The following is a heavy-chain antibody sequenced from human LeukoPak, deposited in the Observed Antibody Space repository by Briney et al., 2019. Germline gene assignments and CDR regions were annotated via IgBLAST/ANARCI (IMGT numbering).Heavy chain of an antibody. D-gene: IGHD2-2*01. Sequence: SETLSLTCAVYGGSFSGYYWSWIRQPPGKGLEWIGEINHSGSTNYNPSLKSRVTISVDTSKNQFSLKLSSVTAADTAVYYCASPSAAISSIDAFDIWGQGTMVTVSS. CDR2: INHSGST. CDR1: GGSFSGYY. V-gene: IGHV4-34*01. J-gene: IGHJ3*02. CDR3: ASPSAAISSIDAFDI.